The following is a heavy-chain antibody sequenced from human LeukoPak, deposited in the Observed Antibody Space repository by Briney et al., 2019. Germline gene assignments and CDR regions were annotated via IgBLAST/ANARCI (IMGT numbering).Heavy chain of an antibody. D-gene: IGHD3-22*01. Sequence: SETLSLTCTVSGGSISSGGYYWSWIRQHPGKGLGWIGYIYYSGSTYYNPSLKSRVTISVDTSKNQFSLKLSSVTAADTAVYYCARDRDYYDSSGYYYFAYYGMDVWGQGTTVTVSS. CDR3: ARDRDYYDSSGYYYFAYYGMDV. CDR2: IYYSGST. V-gene: IGHV4-31*03. CDR1: GGSISSGGYY. J-gene: IGHJ6*02.